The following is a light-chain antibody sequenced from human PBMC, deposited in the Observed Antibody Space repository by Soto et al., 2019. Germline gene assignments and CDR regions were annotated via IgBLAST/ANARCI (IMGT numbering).Light chain of an antibody. CDR3: QQRHMWPIT. CDR1: QNVRSDY. V-gene: IGKV3D-20*02. J-gene: IGKJ5*01. CDR2: DAY. Sequence: IVLTQSPGTLSLSPGERATLSCRASQNVRSDYLAWYQQKPGQAPRLLIYDAYNRATGIPPRFSGSGSGTDFTLTISSLEPEDSAVYYCQQRHMWPITFGQGTRLEIK.